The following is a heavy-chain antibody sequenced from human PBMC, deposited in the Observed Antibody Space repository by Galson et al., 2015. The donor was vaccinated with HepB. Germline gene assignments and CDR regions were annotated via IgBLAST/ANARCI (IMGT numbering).Heavy chain of an antibody. V-gene: IGHV3-15*01. Sequence: SLRLSCAASGFSFSNAWMNWVRQAPGKGLEWVGRIKSKSDGGTIDYAAPVKGRFSISRDDSRNTLSLQMNTLKTDDTAVYYCTTVLPSGWYGVDYWGQGTLVTVSS. J-gene: IGHJ4*02. CDR2: IKSKSDGGTI. CDR1: GFSFSNAW. D-gene: IGHD6-19*01. CDR3: TTVLPSGWYGVDY.